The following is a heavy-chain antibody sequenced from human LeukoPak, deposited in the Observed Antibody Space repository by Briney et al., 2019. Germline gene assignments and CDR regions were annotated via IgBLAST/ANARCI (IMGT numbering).Heavy chain of an antibody. J-gene: IGHJ4*02. CDR2: ISGSGGRT. D-gene: IGHD2-21*02. CDR3: TKGRLVVTGIDY. V-gene: IGHV3-23*01. CDR1: GFTFRSNG. Sequence: WGSLRLSCVASGFTFRSNGMSWVRQAPGKGLEWVSAISGSGGRTYYADSVKGRFTMSRDNSKNMLYLQMNSLRVEDTAVYYCTKGRLVVTGIDYWGQGTQVTVSS.